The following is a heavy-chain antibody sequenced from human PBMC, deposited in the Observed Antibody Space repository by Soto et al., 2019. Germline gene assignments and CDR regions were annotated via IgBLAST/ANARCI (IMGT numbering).Heavy chain of an antibody. Sequence: AGGSLRLSCAASGFTFDDYAMHWVRQAPGKGLEWVSGISWNSGSIGYADSVKGRFTISRDNAKNSLYLQMNSLRAEDTALYYCAKARGFTIVRGVTNYYFDFSGQAPLVTVSS. D-gene: IGHD3-10*01. V-gene: IGHV3-9*01. CDR3: AKARGFTIVRGVTNYYFDF. J-gene: IGHJ4*02. CDR2: ISWNSGSI. CDR1: GFTFDDYA.